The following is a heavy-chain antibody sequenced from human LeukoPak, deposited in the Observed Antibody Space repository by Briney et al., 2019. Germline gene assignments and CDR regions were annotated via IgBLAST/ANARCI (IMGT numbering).Heavy chain of an antibody. CDR2: FYPDDSDT. D-gene: IGHD1-1*01. J-gene: IGHJ4*02. Sequence: GESLKISCKGAAYKFSNYWIAWVRQRPGGDLEWMGIFYPDDSDTRYSPSFQGQVTISSDKSISTAYLQWTSLKASDTAIYYCARRDTTYFDYWGQGSLVTVSS. V-gene: IGHV5-51*01. CDR1: AYKFSNYW. CDR3: ARRDTTYFDY.